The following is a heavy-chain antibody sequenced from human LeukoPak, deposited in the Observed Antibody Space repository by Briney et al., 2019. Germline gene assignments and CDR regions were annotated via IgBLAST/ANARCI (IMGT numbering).Heavy chain of an antibody. D-gene: IGHD3-16*01. CDR2: IYTSGST. CDR1: GGSFSGYY. J-gene: IGHJ4*02. CDR3: ARGRSQFATGYFDY. V-gene: IGHV4-59*10. Sequence: SETLSLTCAVYGGSFSGYYWSWIRQPAGKGLEWIGRIYTSGSTNYNPSLKSRVTMSVDTSKNQFSLKLSSVTAADTAVYYCARGRSQFATGYFDYWGQGTLVTVSS.